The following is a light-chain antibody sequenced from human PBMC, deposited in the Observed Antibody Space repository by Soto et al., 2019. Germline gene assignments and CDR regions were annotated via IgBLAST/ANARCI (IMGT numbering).Light chain of an antibody. CDR2: GAS. CDR3: QHYNNWPYT. Sequence: EIVMTQSPATLSVSPGERATLSCGASQSVSSNLVWYQQKPGQAPRLLIYGASTRATGIPARFSGSGSGTEFTLAISSLQSEDFAVYYCQHYNNWPYTFGQGTKLEIK. V-gene: IGKV3-15*01. J-gene: IGKJ2*01. CDR1: QSVSSN.